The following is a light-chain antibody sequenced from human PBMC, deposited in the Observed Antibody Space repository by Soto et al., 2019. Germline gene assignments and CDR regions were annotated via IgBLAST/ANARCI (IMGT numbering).Light chain of an antibody. CDR1: QNNKNY. J-gene: IGKJ1*01. CDR3: QLYYNSWT. Sequence: ILVTQSPASLAVSLGERATINCKSSQNNKNYLAWYQQKAGQPPKLLIDWASTRASGVPDRFSGSGSGTDFTLTISSLQAEDVAVYYCQLYYNSWTFGQGTKVDIK. V-gene: IGKV4-1*01. CDR2: WAS.